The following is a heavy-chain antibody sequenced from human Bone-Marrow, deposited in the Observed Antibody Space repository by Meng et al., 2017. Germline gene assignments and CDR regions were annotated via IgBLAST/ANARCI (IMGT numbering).Heavy chain of an antibody. CDR3: ARVPRFTAMVTSYYYYGMDV. CDR2: ISSSSSYI. CDR1: GFTFSSYS. D-gene: IGHD5-18*01. V-gene: IGHV3-21*01. J-gene: IGHJ6*02. Sequence: GESLKISCAASGFTFSSYSMNWVRQAPGKGLEWVSSISSSSSYIYYADSVKGRFTISRDNAKNSLYLQMNSLRAEDTAVYYCARVPRFTAMVTSYYYYGMDVWGQGTTVTVSS.